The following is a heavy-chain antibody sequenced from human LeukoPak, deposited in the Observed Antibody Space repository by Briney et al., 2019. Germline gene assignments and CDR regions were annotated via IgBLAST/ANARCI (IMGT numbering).Heavy chain of an antibody. D-gene: IGHD6-19*01. CDR3: ANQRYSSGWYVAGYFDY. CDR1: GFTFSSYA. Sequence: GGSLRLSCAASGFTFSSYAMSWVRQAPGKGLEWVSAISGSGGSTYYADSVKGRFTISRDNSKNSLYLQMNSLRAEDTAIYYCANQRYSSGWYVAGYFDYWGQGTRVTVSS. J-gene: IGHJ4*02. CDR2: ISGSGGST. V-gene: IGHV3-23*01.